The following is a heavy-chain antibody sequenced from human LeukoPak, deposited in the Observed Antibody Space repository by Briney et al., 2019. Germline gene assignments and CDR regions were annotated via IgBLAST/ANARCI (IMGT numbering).Heavy chain of an antibody. Sequence: GGSLRLSCAASGFTFSDYYMSWLRQAPGKGLEWVSYISSSGSTIYYADSVKGRFTISRDNAKNSLYLQMNSLRAEDTAVYYCARQKDIVVVPAAPIDYWGQGTLVTVSS. CDR2: ISSSGSTI. J-gene: IGHJ4*02. V-gene: IGHV3-11*01. CDR1: GFTFSDYY. D-gene: IGHD2-2*01. CDR3: ARQKDIVVVPAAPIDY.